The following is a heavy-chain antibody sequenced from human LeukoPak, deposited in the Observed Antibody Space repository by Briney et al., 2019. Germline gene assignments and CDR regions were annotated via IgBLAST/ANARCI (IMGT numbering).Heavy chain of an antibody. CDR3: ARTNYFDY. CDR1: GYTFTDYW. V-gene: IGHV5-51*01. J-gene: IGHJ4*02. Sequence: GESLKISCKGSGYTFTDYWIGWVRQMPRKGLEWMGIIFPRDSDTRYSPSFQGQVTISADKSINTAYLQWSSLKASDTAMYYCARTNYFDYWGQGALVTVSS. CDR2: IFPRDSDT.